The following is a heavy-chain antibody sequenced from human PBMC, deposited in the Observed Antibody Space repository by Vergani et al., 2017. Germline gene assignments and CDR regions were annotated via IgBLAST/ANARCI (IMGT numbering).Heavy chain of an antibody. J-gene: IGHJ1*01. V-gene: IGHV3-21*01. CDR3: ASGVPGYQLATQYFQH. D-gene: IGHD2-2*01. CDR1: GFTFGSYS. CDR2: ISSSSRYR. Sequence: EVQLVESGGGLVKPGGSLRLSCVASGFTFGSYSMNWVRQAPGKGLEWVSFISSSSRYRYYADSVKGRFTISRDNGEYSLLLQMNSLRPEDTAVYYCASGVPGYQLATQYFQHWGQGTLVTVSS.